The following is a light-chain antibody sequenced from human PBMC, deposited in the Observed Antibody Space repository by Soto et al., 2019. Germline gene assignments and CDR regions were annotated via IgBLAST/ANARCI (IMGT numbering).Light chain of an antibody. J-gene: IGLJ2*01. CDR2: EDI. CDR1: SRDVGSYNL. V-gene: IGLV2-23*01. CDR3: CSYAGGTSVV. Sequence: QSALTQPASVSGSPGPSITIAGTGTSRDVGSYNLVSWYHQHPGKAPKLMIYEDIERPAGVSNRFSGFKSGNTASLKISGLQTEDEADYYCCSYAGGTSVVFGGGTKLTVL.